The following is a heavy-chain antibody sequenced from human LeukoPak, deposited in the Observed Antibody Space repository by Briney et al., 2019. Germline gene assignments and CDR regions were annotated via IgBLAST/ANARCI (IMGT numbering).Heavy chain of an antibody. CDR2: INAGNGNT. CDR1: GYTFTSYA. CDR3: ARFYSSSWDAFDY. Sequence: ASVKVSCKASGYTFTSYAMHWVRQAPGQRLEWMGWINAGNGNTKYSQEFQGRVTITRDTSASTAYMELSSLRSEDTAVYYCARFYSSSWDAFDYWGQGTLVTVSS. V-gene: IGHV1-3*01. D-gene: IGHD6-13*01. J-gene: IGHJ4*02.